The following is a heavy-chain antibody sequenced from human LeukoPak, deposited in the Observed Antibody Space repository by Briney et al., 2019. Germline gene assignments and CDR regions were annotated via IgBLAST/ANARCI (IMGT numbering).Heavy chain of an antibody. Sequence: GESLKISCKDSGYSFTSYWIGWVRQMPGKGLEWMGIIYPGDSETRYSPSFQGQVAISADKSISTVYLQWSSLKASDTAMYYCARQSAHCSSTSCYKFYYYYYMDVWGKGTTVTVSS. D-gene: IGHD2-2*02. CDR3: ARQSAHCSSTSCYKFYYYYYMDV. J-gene: IGHJ6*03. CDR1: GYSFTSYW. CDR2: IYPGDSET. V-gene: IGHV5-51*01.